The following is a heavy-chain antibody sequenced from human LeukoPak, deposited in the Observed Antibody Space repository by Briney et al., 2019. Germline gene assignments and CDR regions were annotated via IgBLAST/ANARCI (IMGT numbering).Heavy chain of an antibody. Sequence: GASVKVSCKASGYTFTSYDTNWVRQATGQGLEWMGWMNPNSGNTGYAQKFQGRVTMTRNTSISTAYMELSSLRSEDTAVYYCAREHIVTRPGGYYYYGMGVWGQGTTVTVSS. CDR3: AREHIVTRPGGYYYYGMGV. D-gene: IGHD2-21*01. J-gene: IGHJ6*02. V-gene: IGHV1-8*01. CDR2: MNPNSGNT. CDR1: GYTFTSYD.